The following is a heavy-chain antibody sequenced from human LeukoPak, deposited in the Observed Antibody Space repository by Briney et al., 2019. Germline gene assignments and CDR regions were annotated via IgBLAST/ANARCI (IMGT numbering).Heavy chain of an antibody. CDR2: MNPNSGNT. J-gene: IGHJ3*02. CDR3: ARGRLLWFGELSVSHDAFDI. V-gene: IGHV1-8*03. Sequence: ALVKVSCKASGYTFTSYDINWVRQATGQGLEWMGWMNPNSGNTGYAQKFQGRVTITRNTSISTAYMELSSLRSEDTAVYYCARGRLLWFGELSVSHDAFDIWGQGTMVTVSS. D-gene: IGHD3-10*01. CDR1: GYTFTSYD.